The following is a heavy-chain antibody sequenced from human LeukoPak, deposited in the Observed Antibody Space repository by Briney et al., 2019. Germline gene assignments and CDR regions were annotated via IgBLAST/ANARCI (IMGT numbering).Heavy chain of an antibody. J-gene: IGHJ2*01. V-gene: IGHV5-51*01. D-gene: IGHD6-19*01. CDR3: ARRGARAAVAGSYWYFDL. CDR1: GYSFTSYW. CDR2: IYPGDSDT. Sequence: GESLKISCKGSGYSFTSYWIGWVRQMPGKGLEWMGIIYPGDSDTRYSPSFQGQVTISADKSISTAYLQWSSLKASDTAMYYCARRGARAAVAGSYWYFDLWGRGTLVTVYS.